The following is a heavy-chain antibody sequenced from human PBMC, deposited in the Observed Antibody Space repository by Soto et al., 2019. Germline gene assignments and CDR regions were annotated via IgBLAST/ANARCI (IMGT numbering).Heavy chain of an antibody. J-gene: IGHJ4*02. CDR3: ARIAPYSSGRRYFDY. D-gene: IGHD6-19*01. CDR1: GFSLSTSGMC. CDR2: IDWDDDK. Sequence: SGPTLVNPTQTVTLTCTFSGFSLSTSGMCVNWIRQPPGKALEWLARIDWDDDKYYSTSLKTRLTISKDTSKNQVVLTMTNMDPVDTATYYCARIAPYSSGRRYFDYWGKGTLVPVSS. V-gene: IGHV2-70*11.